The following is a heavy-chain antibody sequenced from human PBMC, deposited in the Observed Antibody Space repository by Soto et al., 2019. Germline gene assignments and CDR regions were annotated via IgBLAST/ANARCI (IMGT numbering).Heavy chain of an antibody. J-gene: IGHJ6*02. CDR3: ASYEADILTGDYYYYGMDV. V-gene: IGHV1-3*01. CDR2: INAGNGNT. CDR1: GYTFTSYA. D-gene: IGHD3-9*01. Sequence: ASVKVSCKASGYTFTSYAMHWVRQAPGQRLEWMGWINAGNGNTKYSQKFQGRVTITRDTSASTAYMELSSLRPEDTAVYYCASYEADILTGDYYYYGMDVWGQGTTVTVSS.